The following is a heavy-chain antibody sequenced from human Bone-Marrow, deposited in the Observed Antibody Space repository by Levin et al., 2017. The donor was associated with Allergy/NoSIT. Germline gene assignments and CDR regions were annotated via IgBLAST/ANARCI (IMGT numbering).Heavy chain of an antibody. Sequence: SGPTLVKPTQTLTLTCNFSGFSLSTDGVIVGWIRQPPGKALEWVALFFWNGDHRYSPSLKTRVSIASDTSTNQVVLTMTKMDPVDTGTYYCAHVYLQSGFYFDYWGQGALVTVSS. CDR2: FFWNGDH. V-gene: IGHV2-5*01. J-gene: IGHJ4*02. CDR3: AHVYLQSGFYFDY. D-gene: IGHD3-22*01. CDR1: GFSLSTDGVI.